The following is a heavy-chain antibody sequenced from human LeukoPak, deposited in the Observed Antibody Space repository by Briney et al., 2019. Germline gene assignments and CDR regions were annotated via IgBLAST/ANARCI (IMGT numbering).Heavy chain of an antibody. CDR3: AKGGLAAVFDH. D-gene: IGHD6-19*01. Sequence: SETLSLTCTVSGGSISSYYWSWIRQPPGKGLEWIGYIYYDWSTRYNPSLKSRVTMSVDTSKNQFSLKLYPVTASDTAVYYCAKGGLAAVFDHWGQGTLVTVSS. J-gene: IGHJ4*02. CDR1: GGSISSYY. CDR2: IYYDWST. V-gene: IGHV4-59*01.